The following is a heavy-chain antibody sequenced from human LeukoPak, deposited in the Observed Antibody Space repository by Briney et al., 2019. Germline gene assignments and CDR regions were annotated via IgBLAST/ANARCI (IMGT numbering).Heavy chain of an antibody. Sequence: GGSLRLSRAASGFTLTSYAMSWVRQAPGKGLEWVSSISGSGGSTYDADSVRGRFTISRDNSKNTLSLQMSSLRGDDAALYYCVKGGGDYYDSSGYPGLGDFWGRGTLVTVSS. CDR2: ISGSGGST. CDR3: VKGGGDYYDSSGYPGLGDF. D-gene: IGHD3-22*01. V-gene: IGHV3-23*01. J-gene: IGHJ4*02. CDR1: GFTLTSYA.